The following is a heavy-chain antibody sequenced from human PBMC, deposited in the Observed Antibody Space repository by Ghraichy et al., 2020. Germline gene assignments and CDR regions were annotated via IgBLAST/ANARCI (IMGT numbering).Heavy chain of an antibody. D-gene: IGHD6-6*01. CDR2: ISSSGRDK. CDR3: AKDLSTGSSWL. J-gene: IGHJ1*01. Sequence: GGSLRLSCAASGFSFSSFSMSWVRQAPGKGLEWVASISSSGRDKYYADSVTGRFTLSRDNAKNSLFLQMNSLRVEDTAVYYCAKDLSTGSSWLWGQGTLVTVSS. CDR1: GFSFSSFS. V-gene: IGHV3-21*01.